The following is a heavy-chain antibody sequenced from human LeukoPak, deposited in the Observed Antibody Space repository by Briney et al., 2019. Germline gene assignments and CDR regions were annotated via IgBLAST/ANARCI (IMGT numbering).Heavy chain of an antibody. CDR2: IYHSGST. D-gene: IGHD2-15*01. CDR1: GYSISSGYY. CDR3: ARVRCSGGSCYATGAYYFDY. V-gene: IGHV4-38-2*01. J-gene: IGHJ4*02. Sequence: SETLSLTCAVSGYSISSGYYWGWIRQPPGKGLEWIGSIYHSGSTYYNPSLKSRVTISVDTSKNQFSLKLSSVTAADAAVYYCARVRCSGGSCYATGAYYFDYWGQGTQVTVSS.